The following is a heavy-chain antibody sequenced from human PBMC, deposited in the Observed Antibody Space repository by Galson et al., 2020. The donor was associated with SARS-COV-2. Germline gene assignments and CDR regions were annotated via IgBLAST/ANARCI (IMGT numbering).Heavy chain of an antibody. J-gene: IGHJ6*02. Sequence: ASVKVSCKASGYTFTDYYIHWVRQAPGQGLEWMGWINPKSGGTNYAQKFEGRVTMTRDTSITTAYMELSILRADDTAVYYCARLSYYDVLTGYIVDGWGQGTMVTVSS. CDR3: ARLSYYDVLTGYIVDG. V-gene: IGHV1-2*02. D-gene: IGHD3-9*01. CDR1: GYTFTDYY. CDR2: INPKSGGT.